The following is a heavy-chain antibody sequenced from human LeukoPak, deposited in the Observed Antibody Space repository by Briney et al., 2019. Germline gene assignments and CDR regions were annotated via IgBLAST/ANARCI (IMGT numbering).Heavy chain of an antibody. Sequence: GASVKVSCKASGYTFSSYAMHWVRQAPGQRLEWMGWISAYNGNTNYAQKLQGRVTMTTDTSTSTAYMELRSLRSDDTAVYYCARVGYDILTPHPLDYWGQGTLVTVSS. CDR1: GYTFSSYA. CDR2: ISAYNGNT. V-gene: IGHV1-18*01. D-gene: IGHD3-9*01. CDR3: ARVGYDILTPHPLDY. J-gene: IGHJ4*02.